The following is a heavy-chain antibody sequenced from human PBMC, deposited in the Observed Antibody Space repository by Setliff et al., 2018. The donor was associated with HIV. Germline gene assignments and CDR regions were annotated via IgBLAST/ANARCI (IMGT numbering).Heavy chain of an antibody. CDR2: IYSSGTT. J-gene: IGHJ4*02. V-gene: IGHV4-4*09. CDR1: GFTFSRYG. D-gene: IGHD2-8*02. Sequence: LRLSCAASGFTFSRYGMHWVRQAPGKGLEWIGYIYSSGTTQYNPSVESRVTMSLDTSRDQFSLNLRSVTAADTAVYFCARLIHTGLLYFDFWGLGTLVTVSS. CDR3: ARLIHTGLLYFDF.